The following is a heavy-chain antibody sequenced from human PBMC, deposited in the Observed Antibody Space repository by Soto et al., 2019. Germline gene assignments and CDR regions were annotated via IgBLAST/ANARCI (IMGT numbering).Heavy chain of an antibody. D-gene: IGHD2-15*01. V-gene: IGHV1-69*04. CDR3: ARDPVDHLSHCSGGSCYSPAPVY. J-gene: IGHJ4*02. Sequence: GASVKVSCEASGGTFSSYTISWVRQAPGQGLEWMGRIIPILGIANYAQKFQGRVTITADKSTSTAYMELSSLRSEDTAVYYCARDPVDHLSHCSGGSCYSPAPVYWGQGTLVTVSS. CDR1: GGTFSSYT. CDR2: IIPILGIA.